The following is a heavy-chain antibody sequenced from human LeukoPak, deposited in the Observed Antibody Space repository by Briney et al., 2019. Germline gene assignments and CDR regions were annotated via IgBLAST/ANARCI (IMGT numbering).Heavy chain of an antibody. CDR3: AKDRSGYDYYGQFYFDY. V-gene: IGHV3-23*01. J-gene: IGHJ4*02. CDR1: GFTFSSLA. CDR2: ISGSGGTT. Sequence: GGSLSFSGAASGFTFSSLAMGWVAQAPGEGWKWSSGISGSGGTTYYADSVKGRFTISRDNSKNTLYVQMNSLRAEDTAVYYCAKDRSGYDYYGQFYFDYWGQGILVTVSS. D-gene: IGHD5-12*01.